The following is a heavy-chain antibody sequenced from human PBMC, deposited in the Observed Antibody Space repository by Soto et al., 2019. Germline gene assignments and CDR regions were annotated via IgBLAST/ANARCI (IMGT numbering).Heavy chain of an antibody. CDR1: GFTFSSYA. CDR2: ISCSGGST. D-gene: IGHD5-18*01. J-gene: IGHJ4*02. CDR3: SKFDTARGYFDY. V-gene: IGHV3-23*01. Sequence: EVQLLESGGGLVQPGGSLRLSCAASGFTFSSYAMSWVRQAPGKGLEWVSAISCSGGSTYYADSVKGRFTISRDNSKNPLYLQMTSLRAEDTAVYYCSKFDTARGYFDYWGQGTLVTVSS.